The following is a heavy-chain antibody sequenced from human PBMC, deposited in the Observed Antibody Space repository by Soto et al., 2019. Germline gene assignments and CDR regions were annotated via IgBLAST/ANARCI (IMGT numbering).Heavy chain of an antibody. V-gene: IGHV3-74*01. D-gene: IGHD6-25*01. J-gene: IGHJ6*02. CDR3: ARSSAPQATYYYYGMDV. CDR1: GFTFSSYW. Sequence: EVQLVESGGVVVQPGCSLRLSCAASGFTFSSYWMHWVRQAPGKGLVWVSRINRDGSSTSYADSVKGRFTISRDNAKNTLYLQMNSLRAEDTAVYYCARSSAPQATYYYYGMDVWGQGTTFTVSS. CDR2: INRDGSST.